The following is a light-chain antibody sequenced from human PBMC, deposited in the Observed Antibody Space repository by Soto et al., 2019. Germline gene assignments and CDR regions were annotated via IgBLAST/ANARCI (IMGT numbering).Light chain of an antibody. CDR2: EGS. Sequence: QSVLTQPASVSGSPGQSITIACTGTSGDVGSYSHVSWYQQHPGKAPRLIIYEGSKRPSGVSHRFSASRSDKTASLTISGLQAEDEAAYYCCSCALSSSYVFGTGTKVTVL. CDR3: CSCALSSSYV. J-gene: IGLJ1*01. V-gene: IGLV2-23*01. CDR1: SGDVGSYSH.